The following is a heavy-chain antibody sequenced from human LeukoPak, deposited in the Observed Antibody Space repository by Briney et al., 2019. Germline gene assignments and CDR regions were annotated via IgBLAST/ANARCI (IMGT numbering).Heavy chain of an antibody. D-gene: IGHD7-27*01. CDR2: FYYSGRT. CDR1: GGSISSSAYH. V-gene: IGHV4-39*01. CDR3: ARGDWGNDYYYYMDV. J-gene: IGHJ6*03. Sequence: SETLSLTCTVSGGSISSSAYHWGWIRQPPGKGLEWIGSFYYSGRTYYNLSLKSRVTISVDTSKNQFSLKVSSVTAADTAVYYCARGDWGNDYYYYMDVWGKGTTVTVSS.